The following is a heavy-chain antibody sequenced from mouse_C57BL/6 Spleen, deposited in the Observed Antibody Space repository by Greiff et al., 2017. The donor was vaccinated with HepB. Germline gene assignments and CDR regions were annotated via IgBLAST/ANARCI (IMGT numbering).Heavy chain of an antibody. CDR3: ASLTFY. D-gene: IGHD2-13*01. CDR2: ISSGGSYT. V-gene: IGHV5-6*01. Sequence: EVHLVESGGDLVKPGGSLKLSCAASGFTFRSYGMSWVRQTPDTRLEWVATISSGGSYTYYPDSVKGRFTISRDNAKNTLYLQMSSLKSEDTAMYYCASLTFYWGQGTLVTVSA. J-gene: IGHJ3*01. CDR1: GFTFRSYG.